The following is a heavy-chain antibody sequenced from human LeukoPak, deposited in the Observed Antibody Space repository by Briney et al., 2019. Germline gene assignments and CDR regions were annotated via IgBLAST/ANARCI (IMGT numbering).Heavy chain of an antibody. J-gene: IGHJ4*02. CDR2: IKPDGNEQ. Sequence: GGSLRLSCASSGFTFSRFWLSGVRPAPGKGLEWVANIKPDGNEQSYVDSVKGRFIISRDNTKNSMYLQMNSLRDADTALYYCARDNVAVPGGDFWGQGTLVTVSS. V-gene: IGHV3-7*04. CDR3: ARDNVAVPGGDF. CDR1: GFTFSRFW. D-gene: IGHD6-19*01.